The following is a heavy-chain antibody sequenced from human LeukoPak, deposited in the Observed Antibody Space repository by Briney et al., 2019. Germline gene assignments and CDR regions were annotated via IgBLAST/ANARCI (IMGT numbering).Heavy chain of an antibody. Sequence: SETLPLTCIVSGGSISGYYWSWIRQPPGKGLEWIGHIYYSGSTNYNPSLKSRVTISVDTSKNQFSLNLRSVTAADTAVYYCARAPDIYSYGGFDYWGQGTLVIVSS. D-gene: IGHD5-18*01. J-gene: IGHJ4*02. CDR2: IYYSGST. V-gene: IGHV4-59*01. CDR3: ARAPDIYSYGGFDY. CDR1: GGSISGYY.